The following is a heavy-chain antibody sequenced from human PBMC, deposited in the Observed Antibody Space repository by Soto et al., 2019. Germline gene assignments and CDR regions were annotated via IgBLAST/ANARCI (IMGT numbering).Heavy chain of an antibody. V-gene: IGHV4-59*01. Sequence: PSETLSLTCTVSCGSISSYYWSWIRQPPGKGLEWIGYIYYSGSTNYNPSLKSRVTISVDTSKNQFSLKLSSVTAADTAVYYCARDGLSSIAAPWAFDYWGQGTLVTVS. J-gene: IGHJ4*02. CDR1: CGSISSYY. CDR3: ARDGLSSIAAPWAFDY. CDR2: IYYSGST. D-gene: IGHD6-6*01.